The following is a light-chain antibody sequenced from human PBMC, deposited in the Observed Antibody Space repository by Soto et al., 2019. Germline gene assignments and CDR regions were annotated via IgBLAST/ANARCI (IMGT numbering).Light chain of an antibody. Sequence: EIVMTQSPATLSVSPGERATLSCRASQSVSSNLAWYQQKPGQAPRLLIYGASTRATGIPARFRGSGSGTEFTLTISSRQSEDFAVYYCQQYNNWPPFTFGPGTKVDIK. V-gene: IGKV3-15*01. CDR2: GAS. J-gene: IGKJ3*01. CDR1: QSVSSN. CDR3: QQYNNWPPFT.